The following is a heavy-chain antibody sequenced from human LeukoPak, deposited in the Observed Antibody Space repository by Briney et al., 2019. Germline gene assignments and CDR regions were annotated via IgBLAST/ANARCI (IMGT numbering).Heavy chain of an antibody. CDR3: ARGRGWIDP. V-gene: IGHV3-7*01. CDR2: VNEDGSQQ. D-gene: IGHD5-24*01. J-gene: IGHJ5*02. CDR1: GYTFTNNC. Sequence: GGSLRLSCEASGYTFTNNCMTWSRKAPGEGLEWVANVNEDGSQQKYLDSVKSRFTISRDNAKISVYLKMNNLRVEETAVYYCARGRGWIDPWGQGTLVTVSS.